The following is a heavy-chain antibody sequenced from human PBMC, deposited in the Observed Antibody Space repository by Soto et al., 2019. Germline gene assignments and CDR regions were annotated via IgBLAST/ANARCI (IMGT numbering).Heavy chain of an antibody. CDR2: ISYDGSNK. D-gene: IGHD6-19*01. V-gene: IGHV3-30*18. CDR3: AKAGGEYTAVAGPFDY. J-gene: IGHJ4*02. CDR1: GFTFSSYG. Sequence: QVQLVESGGGVVQPGRSLRLSCAASGFTFSSYGMHWVRQAPGKGLEWVAVISYDGSNKYYADSVKGRFTISRDNSKKXLYLQMNSLRAEDTAVYYCAKAGGEYTAVAGPFDYWGQGTLVTVSS.